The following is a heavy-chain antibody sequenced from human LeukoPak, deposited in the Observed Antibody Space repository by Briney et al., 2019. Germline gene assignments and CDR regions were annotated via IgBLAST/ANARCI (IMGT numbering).Heavy chain of an antibody. V-gene: IGHV4-59*01. CDR1: GGSISSYY. CDR2: IYYSGST. CDR3: ARVVAAARWTPFDY. J-gene: IGHJ4*02. Sequence: SETLSLTCTVPGGSISSYYWSWIRQPPGKGLEWIGYIYYSGSTNYNPSLKSRVTISVDTSKNQFSLKLSSVTAADTAVYYCARVVAAARWTPFDYWGQGTLVTVSS. D-gene: IGHD6-13*01.